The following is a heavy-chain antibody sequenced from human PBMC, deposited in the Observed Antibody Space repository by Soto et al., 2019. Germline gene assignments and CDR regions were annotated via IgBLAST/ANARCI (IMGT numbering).Heavy chain of an antibody. Sequence: PSETLSLTCPVSGFSISNSSYYWGWIRRPPGKGLEWIGTIYYSGITYYNPSLKSRVTISVDTSKNQFSLKLTSVTAADTAVYYCARHGSNWGQGTLVTVSS. CDR3: ARHGSN. CDR1: GFSISNSSYY. J-gene: IGHJ4*02. V-gene: IGHV4-39*01. CDR2: IYYSGIT.